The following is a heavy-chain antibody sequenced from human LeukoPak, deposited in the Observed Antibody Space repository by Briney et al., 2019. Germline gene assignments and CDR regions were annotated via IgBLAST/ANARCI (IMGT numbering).Heavy chain of an antibody. Sequence: GGSLRLSCAASSFTFSSYWMTWVRQAPGKGLEWVANIKEDGSKTFYVDSVKGRFTISRDNAKNSLYLQMNSLGAEDTAVYYCARDPYYYDSGSFAAFDIWGHGTMVTVSS. CDR2: IKEDGSKT. J-gene: IGHJ3*02. CDR3: ARDPYYYDSGSFAAFDI. D-gene: IGHD3-10*01. V-gene: IGHV3-7*01. CDR1: SFTFSSYW.